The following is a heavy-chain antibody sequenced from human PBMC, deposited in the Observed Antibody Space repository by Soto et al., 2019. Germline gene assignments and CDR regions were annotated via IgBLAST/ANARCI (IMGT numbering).Heavy chain of an antibody. Sequence: EVQLVESGGGLVQPGGSLRLSCSGSGFTFSRYSLMWFRQAPGKGLEYVSTINSIGDNTWYAGSVKGRFTTSRDNSMNTVNLQMSSLRSEDTSVYYGVYFSHFWSGSTEVLGPAPWGQGTLVTVSS. CDR1: GFTFSRYS. V-gene: IGHV3-64D*08. D-gene: IGHD3-3*02. CDR3: VYFSHFWSGSTEVLGPAP. CDR2: INSIGDNT. J-gene: IGHJ5*02.